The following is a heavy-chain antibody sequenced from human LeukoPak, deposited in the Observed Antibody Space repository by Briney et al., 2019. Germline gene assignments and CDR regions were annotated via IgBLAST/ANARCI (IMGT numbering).Heavy chain of an antibody. CDR1: GFTVSSCY. V-gene: IGHV3-15*01. D-gene: IGHD3-3*02. J-gene: IGHJ4*02. CDR2: IKTNAEGGTL. CDR3: TTGIDDEGGY. Sequence: GGSLRLSCAASGFTVSSCYMSWDRQAPGKGLEWVGRIKTNAEGGTLDYTAPVKGRFTISRDDSKNTLYLQMDSLEVEDTGMYYCTTGIDDEGGYWGQGTLVTVSS.